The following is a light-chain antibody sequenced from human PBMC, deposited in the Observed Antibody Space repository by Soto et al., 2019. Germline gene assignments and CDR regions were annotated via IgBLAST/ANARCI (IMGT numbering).Light chain of an antibody. CDR3: NKHNGIPWLT. CDR2: KAS. CDR1: QSVDQW. Sequence: DVQMTQSPSTLSASIGDRVTITCRASQSVDQWLAWFQQKPGKAPKVLIYKASTLQSGVPSRFSASGSGTEFPPTTSTLHPDDFATYYGNKHNGIPWLTFGQGTRV. J-gene: IGKJ1*01. V-gene: IGKV1-5*03.